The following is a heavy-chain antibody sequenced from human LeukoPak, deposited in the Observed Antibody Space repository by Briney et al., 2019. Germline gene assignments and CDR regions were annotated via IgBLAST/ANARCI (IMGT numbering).Heavy chain of an antibody. CDR1: GYIFTDYY. Sequence: ASVKVSCKASGYIFTDYYMHWVRQAPGQELGWMGRINPNSGGTNYAQKFQGRVTMTRDTSISTAYMELSRLRSDDTAVYYCARVRIAVAGKYYFDYWGQGTLVTVSS. CDR2: INPNSGGT. D-gene: IGHD6-19*01. J-gene: IGHJ4*02. V-gene: IGHV1-2*06. CDR3: ARVRIAVAGKYYFDY.